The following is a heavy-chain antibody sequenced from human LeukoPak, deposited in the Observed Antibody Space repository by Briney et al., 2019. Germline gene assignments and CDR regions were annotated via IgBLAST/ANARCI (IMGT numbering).Heavy chain of an antibody. CDR2: IYYSGGT. Sequence: SETLSLTCTVSGGSISISTYYWGWIRQPPGKGLEWIGNIYYSGGTYYNPSLKSRVTISVDTSKNQFSLRLSSVTAADTAVYYCARLGTGYDSSGYSIGWFDPWGQGTLVTVSS. J-gene: IGHJ5*02. V-gene: IGHV4-39*01. CDR3: ARLGTGYDSSGYSIGWFDP. CDR1: GGSISISTYY. D-gene: IGHD3-22*01.